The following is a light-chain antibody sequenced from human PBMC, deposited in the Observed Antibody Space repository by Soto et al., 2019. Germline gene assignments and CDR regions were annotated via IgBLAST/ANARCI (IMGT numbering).Light chain of an antibody. V-gene: IGLV1-51*01. Sequence: QSVLTQPPSMSAAPGQKVTISCSGSNSNIGSNYVSWYQQLPGTAPKLLVYDSYKRPSGIPDRFSGSKSGTSATLGITGLQTGDEADYYCGTWDNSLSAGVFGGGTKLTVL. CDR3: GTWDNSLSAGV. CDR2: DSY. J-gene: IGLJ2*01. CDR1: NSNIGSNY.